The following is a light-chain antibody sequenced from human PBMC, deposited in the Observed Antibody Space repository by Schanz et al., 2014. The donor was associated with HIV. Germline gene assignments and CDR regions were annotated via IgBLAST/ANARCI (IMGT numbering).Light chain of an antibody. V-gene: IGLV2-8*01. CDR3: SSYAGRNNFVV. J-gene: IGLJ2*01. CDR2: EVS. CDR1: SSDIGGYDY. Sequence: SALTQPPSASGSPGQSVTISCTGTSSDIGGYDYVSWHQQRPGKTPKVIIYEVSKRPSGVPARFSGSKSGNTASLTVSGLQAEDEADYYCSSYAGRNNFVVFGGGTKLTVL.